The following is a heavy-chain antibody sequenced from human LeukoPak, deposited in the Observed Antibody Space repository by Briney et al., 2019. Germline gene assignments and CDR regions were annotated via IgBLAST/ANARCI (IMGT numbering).Heavy chain of an antibody. V-gene: IGHV3-30*02. Sequence: PGGSLRLSCAASGFTFSSYGMHWVRQAPGKGLEWVAFIRHDGSNKYYADSVKGRFTISRDNSKNTLYLQMNSLRAEDTAVYYCAKAGGPYYYYSSGYPAVDYWGQGTLVTVSS. CDR2: IRHDGSNK. J-gene: IGHJ4*02. CDR1: GFTFSSYG. CDR3: AKAGGPYYYYSSGYPAVDY. D-gene: IGHD3-22*01.